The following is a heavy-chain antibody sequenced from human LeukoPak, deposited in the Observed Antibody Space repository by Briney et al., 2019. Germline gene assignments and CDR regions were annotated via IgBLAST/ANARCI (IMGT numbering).Heavy chain of an antibody. CDR1: GFTFSSYS. D-gene: IGHD5-18*01. Sequence: GGSLRLSCAASGFTFSSYSMKWVRQAPGKGLEWVSYISSSRSTIYYAESVKGRFTISRDNAKNSLYLQMNSLRAEDTAVYYCARGRGYSYDTDYWGQGTLVTVSS. V-gene: IGHV3-48*01. CDR3: ARGRGYSYDTDY. J-gene: IGHJ4*02. CDR2: ISSSRSTI.